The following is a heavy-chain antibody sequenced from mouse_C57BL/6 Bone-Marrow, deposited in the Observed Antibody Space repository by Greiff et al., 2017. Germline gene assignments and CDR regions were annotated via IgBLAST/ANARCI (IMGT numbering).Heavy chain of an antibody. J-gene: IGHJ1*03. D-gene: IGHD2-1*01. CDR1: GFTFNTYA. Sequence: EVKLQESGGGLVQPKGSLKLSCAASGFTFNTYAMHWVRQAPGKGLEWVARIRSKSSNYATYYADSGKDRFTISRDDSQSMLYLQMNNLKTEDTAMYYCVGGEIYYGLWYFDVWGTGTTVTVSS. CDR3: VGGEIYYGLWYFDV. V-gene: IGHV10-3*01. CDR2: IRSKSSNYAT.